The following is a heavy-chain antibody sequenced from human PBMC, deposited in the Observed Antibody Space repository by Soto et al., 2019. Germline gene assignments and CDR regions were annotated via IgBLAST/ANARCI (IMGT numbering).Heavy chain of an antibody. Sequence: QITLKESGPRLVNPTQTLTLTCTSSGFSLSPSGLGLGWFRQPPGKALKWLALIFWDDDKRYSPSLKSRLTITKDTSKNQVVLTMTNMDPVDTATYYCAHRRGLLWFGEDAFDIWGQGTMVTVSS. D-gene: IGHD3-10*01. CDR1: GFSLSPSGLG. CDR3: AHRRGLLWFGEDAFDI. J-gene: IGHJ3*02. V-gene: IGHV2-5*02. CDR2: IFWDDDK.